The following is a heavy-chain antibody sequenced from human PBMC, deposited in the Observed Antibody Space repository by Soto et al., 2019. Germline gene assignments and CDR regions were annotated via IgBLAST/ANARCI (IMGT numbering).Heavy chain of an antibody. J-gene: IGHJ5*02. D-gene: IGHD4-17*01. CDR3: AKDAVSGDGIWLMDS. CDR1: GFTFSNYA. Sequence: TGRALRGSCAASGFTFSNYAMTWARQAPGKGLEWVSSLLRSGSTAYYADSVRGRFTISSDTSANSLYLQMDSLRAEDTAIYYCAKDAVSGDGIWLMDSWGQGTVVT. V-gene: IGHV3-23*01. CDR2: LLRSGSTA.